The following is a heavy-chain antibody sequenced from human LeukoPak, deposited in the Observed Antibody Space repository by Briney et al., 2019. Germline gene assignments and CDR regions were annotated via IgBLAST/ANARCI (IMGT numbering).Heavy chain of an antibody. J-gene: IGHJ4*02. Sequence: GGSLRLSCAASGFTVNSNYMNWVRQAPGKGLEWVSVVYSDDTTYYADSVKGRFTISRDNSKNTLYLQMNSLRAEDTAVYYCARGGGYYAIDYWGQGTLVTVSS. CDR3: ARGGGYYAIDY. CDR2: VYSDDTT. D-gene: IGHD1-26*01. CDR1: GFTVNSNY. V-gene: IGHV3-53*01.